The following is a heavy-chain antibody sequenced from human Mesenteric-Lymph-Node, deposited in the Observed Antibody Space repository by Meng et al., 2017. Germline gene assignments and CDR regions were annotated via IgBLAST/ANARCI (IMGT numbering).Heavy chain of an antibody. J-gene: IGHJ4*02. Sequence: HGHREVSGPGRVEPSQRLSLACSLASGSKSIGQYNRMWIRHTPGKGLEWIGNIEYRGGTLHIPSLKNRVTISVDTSKNQFSLKLNSVTAADTALYYCAVRGSWYAYFDDWGQGALVTVSS. CDR1: SGSKSIGQYN. D-gene: IGHD6-13*01. V-gene: IGHV4-30-4*01. CDR3: AVRGSWYAYFDD. CDR2: IEYRGGT.